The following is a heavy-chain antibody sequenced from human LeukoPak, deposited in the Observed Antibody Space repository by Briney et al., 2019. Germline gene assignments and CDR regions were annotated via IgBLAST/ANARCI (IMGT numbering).Heavy chain of an antibody. J-gene: IGHJ3*02. CDR2: RSAYNGNT. CDR3: ASKTKPPAGDVFDI. Sequence: GASVKVSCKASGYTFTNYGITWVRQAPGQGLEWMGWRSAYNGNTKYAQTLQGRVTMTTDTSTSTAYMVLSSLRSEDTAVYYCASKTKPPAGDVFDIWGQGTMVTVSS. V-gene: IGHV1-18*01. D-gene: IGHD1-14*01. CDR1: GYTFTNYG.